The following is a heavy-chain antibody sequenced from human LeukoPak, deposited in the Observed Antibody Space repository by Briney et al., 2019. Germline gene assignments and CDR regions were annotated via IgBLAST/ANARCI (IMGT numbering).Heavy chain of an antibody. CDR2: INPNSGGT. CDR1: GYTFTGYY. D-gene: IGHD3-22*01. V-gene: IGHV1-2*02. Sequence: ASVKVSCKASGYTFTGYYMHWVRQAPGQGLEWMGWINPNSGGTNYAQKFQGRVTMTRDTSISTAYMELSRLRSDDTAVYYCARDQGQYYDSSGYYGPDYWGQGTLVTVSS. J-gene: IGHJ4*02. CDR3: ARDQGQYYDSSGYYGPDY.